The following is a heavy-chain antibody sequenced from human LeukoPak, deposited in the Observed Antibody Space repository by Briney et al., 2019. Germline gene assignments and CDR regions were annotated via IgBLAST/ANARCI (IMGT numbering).Heavy chain of an antibody. D-gene: IGHD3-22*01. Sequence: GESLKISCKGSGYSFTSYWIGWVRQMPGKGLEWMGIIYPGDSDTRYSPSFQGQVTISADKSISTAYLQWSSLKASDTAMYYCARRLSSSGYYFGNWFDPWGQGTLVTVSS. CDR3: ARRLSSSGYYFGNWFDP. J-gene: IGHJ5*02. CDR1: GYSFTSYW. CDR2: IYPGDSDT. V-gene: IGHV5-51*01.